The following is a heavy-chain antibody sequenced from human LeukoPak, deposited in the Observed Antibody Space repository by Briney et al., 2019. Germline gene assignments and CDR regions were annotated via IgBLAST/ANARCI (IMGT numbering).Heavy chain of an antibody. CDR3: AGADFPYSSGWFGTDY. CDR1: GFTFDDYA. D-gene: IGHD6-19*01. CDR2: ISWSSDNI. Sequence: GGSLRLSCAASGFTFDDYAMHWVRQAPGKGLEWVSGISWSSDNIDYADSVKGRFTISRDNAKNSLYLQMNTLRAEDTAVYYCAGADFPYSSGWFGTDYWGQGTLVTVSS. V-gene: IGHV3-9*01. J-gene: IGHJ4*02.